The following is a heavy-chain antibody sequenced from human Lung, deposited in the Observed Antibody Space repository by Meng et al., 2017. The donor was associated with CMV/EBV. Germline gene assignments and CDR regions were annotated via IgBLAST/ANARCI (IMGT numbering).Heavy chain of an antibody. J-gene: IGHJ4*02. CDR1: GYTFTDYA. CDR2: SSAYNGHT. Sequence: SGYTFTDYAISWVRLAPGQGLEWMRWSSAYNGHTNYPQHIQGRVTMTTETSTSTAYMELTSLTSDDTAVYYCARDSPYSYYYDTDFWGQGTLVTVSS. D-gene: IGHD3-16*01. CDR3: ARDSPYSYYYDTDF. V-gene: IGHV1-18*01.